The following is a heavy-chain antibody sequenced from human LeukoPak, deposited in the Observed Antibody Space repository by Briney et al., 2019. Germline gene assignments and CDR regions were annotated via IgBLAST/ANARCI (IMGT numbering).Heavy chain of an antibody. D-gene: IGHD1-26*01. Sequence: PSETLSLTCTVSGGSISSYYWSWIRQPPGKGLEWIGYIYYSGSTNYNPSLESRVTISLDTSKNQFSLRLSSVTAADTAVYYCARHGRTWVFDYWGQGTLVTVSS. CDR1: GGSISSYY. CDR3: ARHGRTWVFDY. V-gene: IGHV4-59*08. CDR2: IYYSGST. J-gene: IGHJ4*02.